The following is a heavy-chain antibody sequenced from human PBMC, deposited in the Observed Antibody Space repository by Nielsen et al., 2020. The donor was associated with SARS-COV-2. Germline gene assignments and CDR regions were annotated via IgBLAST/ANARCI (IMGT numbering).Heavy chain of an antibody. CDR2: ISDDGSNK. CDR1: GFTFSNFP. J-gene: IGHJ4*02. D-gene: IGHD1-1*01. Sequence: GGSLRLSCAASGFTFSNFPMHWVRQAPGKGLEWVALISDDGSNKYYPDSVKGRFTISRENSKKTLYLQMNSLRDEDTAVYYCARDLRSRATRPYSFEFGGQGTLVTVSS. V-gene: IGHV3-30*04. CDR3: ARDLRSRATRPYSFEF.